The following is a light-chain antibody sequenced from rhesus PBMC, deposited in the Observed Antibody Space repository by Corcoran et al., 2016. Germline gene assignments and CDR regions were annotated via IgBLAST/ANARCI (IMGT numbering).Light chain of an antibody. CDR2: EAS. CDR3: QHYYSIPLT. Sequence: DIQMTQSPSSLSASVGDRVTITCRASQGITNDLAWYQQKPGETHKLLIYEASSLQSGIPSRFSGSGSGTDFTLTISSLQSEDFATYYCQHYYSIPLTFGGGTKVELK. V-gene: IGKV1-25*01. J-gene: IGKJ4*01. CDR1: QGITND.